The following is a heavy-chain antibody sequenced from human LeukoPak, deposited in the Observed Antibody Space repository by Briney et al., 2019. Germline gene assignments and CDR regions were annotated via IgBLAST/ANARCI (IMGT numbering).Heavy chain of an antibody. CDR2: INSDGSST. CDR3: ASLDY. J-gene: IGHJ4*02. Sequence: HPGGSLTLSCAASGFTLGIYWVHWVRQAPGKGLVWVSSINSDGSSTSYADSVKGRFTISRDNAKNTLYLQMNTLRAEDKAVYYCASLDYWGRGTPVTVSS. CDR1: GFTLGIYW. V-gene: IGHV3-74*01.